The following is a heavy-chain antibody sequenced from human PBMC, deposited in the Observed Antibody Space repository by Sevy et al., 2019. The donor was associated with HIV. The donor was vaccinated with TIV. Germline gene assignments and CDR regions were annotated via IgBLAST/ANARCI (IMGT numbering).Heavy chain of an antibody. V-gene: IGHV4-59*01. CDR1: GGSISSYY. Sequence: SETLSLTCTVSGGSISSYYWSWIRQPPGKGLEWIGYIYYSGSTNYNPSLKSRVTISVDTSKNQFSLKLSSVTAADAALYYWARERERGFDYWGQGTLVTVSS. CDR3: ARERERGFDY. J-gene: IGHJ4*02. D-gene: IGHD1-26*01. CDR2: IYYSGST.